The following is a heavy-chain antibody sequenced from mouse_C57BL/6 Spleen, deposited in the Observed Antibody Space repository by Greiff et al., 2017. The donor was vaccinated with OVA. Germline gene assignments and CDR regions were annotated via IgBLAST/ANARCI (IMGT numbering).Heavy chain of an antibody. Sequence: VQLQQPGAELVRPGSSVKLSCKASGYTFTSYWMHWVKQRPIQGLEWIGNIDPSDSETHYNQKFKDKATLTVDKSSSTAYMPLRSLTSEVSAVYYCASISNWAFFDYWGQGTTLTVSS. CDR2: IDPSDSET. D-gene: IGHD4-1*01. CDR3: ASISNWAFFDY. CDR1: GYTFTSYW. J-gene: IGHJ2*01. V-gene: IGHV1-52*01.